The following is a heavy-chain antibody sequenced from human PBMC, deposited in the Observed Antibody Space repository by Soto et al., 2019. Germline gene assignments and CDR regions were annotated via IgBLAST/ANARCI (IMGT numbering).Heavy chain of an antibody. CDR1: GGTFSSYT. CDR2: IIPILGIA. D-gene: IGHD3-10*01. CDR3: ARLYYYGSGSYFTPIDP. Sequence: QVQLVQSGAEVKKPGSSVKVSCKASGGTFSSYTISWVRQAPGQGLEWMGRIIPILGIANYAQKFQGRVTITADKSTGTAYMELSSLRSEDTAVYYCARLYYYGSGSYFTPIDPWGQGTLVTVSS. V-gene: IGHV1-69*02. J-gene: IGHJ5*02.